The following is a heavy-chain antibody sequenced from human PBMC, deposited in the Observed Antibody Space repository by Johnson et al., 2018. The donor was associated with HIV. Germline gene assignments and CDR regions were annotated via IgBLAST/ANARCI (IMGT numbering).Heavy chain of an antibody. J-gene: IGHJ3*01. CDR3: VREHRADESFDL. Sequence: VQLVESGGALVQPGGSLRLSCAASGFTFSAYWMHWVRQAQGQGLVWVSGIGISGNTNYPGSVKGRFTISRENVKNFVYLQMNSLTAGDTAVYYCVREHRADESFDLWGQGTMVTVSS. V-gene: IGHV3-13*01. D-gene: IGHD1-14*01. CDR1: GFTFSAYW. CDR2: IGISGNT.